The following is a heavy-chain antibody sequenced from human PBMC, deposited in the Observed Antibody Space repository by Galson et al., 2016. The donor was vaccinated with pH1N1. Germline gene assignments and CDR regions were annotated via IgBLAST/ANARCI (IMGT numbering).Heavy chain of an antibody. D-gene: IGHD5-24*01. CDR1: GFTFDDYA. J-gene: IGHJ1*01. V-gene: IGHV3-9*01. Sequence: LRLSCAASGFTFDDYAMHWVRQAPGKGLEWVSGISWNSGSIGYADSVKGRFTISRDNAKNSLYLRMNSLKAEDTALYYCAKLDGYNWGYFQHWGQGTLVTVSS. CDR2: ISWNSGSI. CDR3: AKLDGYNWGYFQH.